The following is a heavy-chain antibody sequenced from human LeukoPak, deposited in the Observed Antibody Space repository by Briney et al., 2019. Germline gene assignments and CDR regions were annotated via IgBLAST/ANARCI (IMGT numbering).Heavy chain of an antibody. V-gene: IGHV4-34*01. CDR1: GGSFSGYY. Sequence: SETLSLTCAVYGGSFSGYYWSWIRQPPGKGLEWIGEINHSGSTNYNPSLKSRVTISVDTSKNQFSLKLSSVTAADTAVYYCARDEFGEFWGDKYYYGSGSAFDIWGQGTMVTVSS. CDR3: ARDEFGEFWGDKYYYGSGSAFDI. CDR2: INHSGST. D-gene: IGHD3-10*01. J-gene: IGHJ3*02.